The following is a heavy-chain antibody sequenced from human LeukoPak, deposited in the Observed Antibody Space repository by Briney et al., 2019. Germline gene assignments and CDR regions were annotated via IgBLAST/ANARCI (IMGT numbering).Heavy chain of an antibody. CDR3: ATPNLQCAEYEAPPFDY. D-gene: IGHD6-6*01. V-gene: IGHV4-38-2*01. CDR2: IYHSWGI. J-gene: IGHJ4*02. Sequence: PSETLSLTCAVSGYSISSGYYWGWIRPHQGKGLERFGSIYHSWGINYTAALKGRVTTAVDTSNTQLYLKLSSVSAAETAVYYCATPNLQCAEYEAPPFDYWGQGTLVTVSS. CDR1: GYSISSGYY.